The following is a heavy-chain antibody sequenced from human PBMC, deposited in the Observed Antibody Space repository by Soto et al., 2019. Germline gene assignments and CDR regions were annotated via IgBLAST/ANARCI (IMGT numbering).Heavy chain of an antibody. D-gene: IGHD6-19*01. J-gene: IGHJ3*02. V-gene: IGHV3-33*01. Sequence: QVQLVESGGGVVQPGRSLRLSCAASGFTFSSYGMHWVRQAPGKGLEWVAVIWYDGSNKYYADSVKGRFTISRDNSKNTLYLQMNILTAEDTAVYYCARDVGAVAGDGDAFDIWGQGTMVTVSS. CDR3: ARDVGAVAGDGDAFDI. CDR2: IWYDGSNK. CDR1: GFTFSSYG.